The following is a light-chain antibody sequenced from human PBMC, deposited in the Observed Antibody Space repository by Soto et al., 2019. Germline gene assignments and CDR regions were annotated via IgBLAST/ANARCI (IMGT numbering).Light chain of an antibody. CDR1: QSISSY. CDR3: QQSYSTPFT. Sequence: DIQMTQSPSSLSASVGDRVTITCRASQSISSYLNWYQQKPGKAPKLLIYAASSLQSGVPSRFSGSGSGTDFTLTISSLQPEDFATYYCQQSYSTPFTFGGGXKV. J-gene: IGKJ4*01. CDR2: AAS. V-gene: IGKV1-39*01.